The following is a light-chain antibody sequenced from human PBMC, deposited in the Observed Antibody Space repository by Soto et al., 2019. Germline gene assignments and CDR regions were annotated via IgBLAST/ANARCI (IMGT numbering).Light chain of an antibody. CDR1: QSVNRN. J-gene: IGKJ5*01. CDR2: GAS. V-gene: IGKV3-20*01. Sequence: EIVMTQSPATLSVSPGERATLSCRASQSVNRNLAWYQQKCGQAPRLLIYGASSRATGIPDRFSGSGSGTDFTLTISRLEPGDFAVYYCQQYGSSPGITFGQGTRLEIK. CDR3: QQYGSSPGIT.